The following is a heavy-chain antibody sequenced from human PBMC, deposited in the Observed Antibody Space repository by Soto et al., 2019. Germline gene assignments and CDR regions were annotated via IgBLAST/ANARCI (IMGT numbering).Heavy chain of an antibody. CDR1: GGTFSSYA. D-gene: IGHD6-13*01. J-gene: IGHJ5*02. Sequence: SLKVSCKASGGTFSSYAISWVRQAPGQGLEWMGGIIPIFGTANYAQKFQGRATITADESTSTAYMGLRSLRSEDTAVYYCARYYCSSRYDWFETWGQGTLVNVGS. CDR3: ARYYCSSRYDWFET. CDR2: IIPIFGTA. V-gene: IGHV1-69*13.